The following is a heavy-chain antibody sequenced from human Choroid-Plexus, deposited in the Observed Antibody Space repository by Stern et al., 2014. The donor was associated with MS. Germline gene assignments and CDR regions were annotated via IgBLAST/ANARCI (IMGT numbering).Heavy chain of an antibody. CDR2: INPIIGTP. J-gene: IGHJ6*02. V-gene: IGHV1-2*02. Sequence: QVQLVESGAEVKKPGASVKVSCKTSGYIFTGYSINWVRQAPGQGLEWMAWINPIIGTPKYAQKFQGRGTISPDTSKSTAYVELSRLTSDDTAVYYCARDQRCITIFGVVTDYYYLGMDVWGQGTTVTVSS. CDR3: ARDQRCITIFGVVTDYYYLGMDV. CDR1: GYIFTGYS. D-gene: IGHD3-3*01.